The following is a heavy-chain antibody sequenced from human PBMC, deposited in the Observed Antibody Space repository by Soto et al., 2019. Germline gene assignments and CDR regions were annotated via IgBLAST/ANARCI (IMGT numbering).Heavy chain of an antibody. CDR3: ARGVILLMVYATTLYMDV. CDR1: GGSCSGYY. J-gene: IGHJ6*03. CDR2: INHSGST. Sequence: SETLSLTCAVYGGSCSGYYWSWIRQPPGKGLEWIGEINHSGSTNYNPSLKSRVTISVDTSKNQFSLKLSSVTAADTAVYYCARGVILLMVYATTLYMDVWGKGTTVTVSS. D-gene: IGHD2-8*01. V-gene: IGHV4-34*01.